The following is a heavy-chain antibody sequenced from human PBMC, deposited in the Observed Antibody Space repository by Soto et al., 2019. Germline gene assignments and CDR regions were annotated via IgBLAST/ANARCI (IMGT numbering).Heavy chain of an antibody. CDR3: ARDQGYYDSSGYWPYYGMDV. Sequence: SVKVSCKASGGTFSSYAISWVRQAPGQGLEWMGGIIPIFGTANYAQKFQGRVTITADESTSTAYMELSSLRSEDTAVYYCARDQGYYDSSGYWPYYGMDVWGQGTTVTVSS. V-gene: IGHV1-69*13. CDR2: IIPIFGTA. D-gene: IGHD3-22*01. J-gene: IGHJ6*02. CDR1: GGTFSSYA.